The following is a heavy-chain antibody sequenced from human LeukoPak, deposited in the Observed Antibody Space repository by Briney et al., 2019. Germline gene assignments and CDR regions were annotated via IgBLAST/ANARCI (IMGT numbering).Heavy chain of an antibody. V-gene: IGHV1-2*02. D-gene: IGHD3-10*01. CDR1: GYTFTGYY. CDR2: INPNSGGT. Sequence: VASVKVSCKASGYTFTGYYMHWVRQAPGQGLEWMGWINPNSGGTNYAQKFQGRVTMTRDTSISTAYMELSRLRADDTAVYYCARVSVLLWFGESFDYWGQGTLVTVSS. J-gene: IGHJ4*02. CDR3: ARVSVLLWFGESFDY.